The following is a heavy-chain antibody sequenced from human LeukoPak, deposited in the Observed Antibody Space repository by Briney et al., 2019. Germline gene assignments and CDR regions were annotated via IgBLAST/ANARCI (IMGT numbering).Heavy chain of an antibody. Sequence: GGSLRLSCAASGFTFSTYNMNWVRQAPGKGLEWVSSISTDSIYIYYADSVQGRFTISRDNAKNSLSLQMNSLRAEDTAVYYCARDMGIVTGYYVDYWGQGTLVTVSS. CDR3: ARDMGIVTGYYVDY. V-gene: IGHV3-21*01. J-gene: IGHJ4*02. D-gene: IGHD3-9*01. CDR1: GFTFSTYN. CDR2: ISTDSIYI.